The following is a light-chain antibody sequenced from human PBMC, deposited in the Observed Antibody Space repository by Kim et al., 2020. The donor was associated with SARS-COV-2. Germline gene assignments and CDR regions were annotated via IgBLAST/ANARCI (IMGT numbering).Light chain of an antibody. CDR2: VGTGGIVG. J-gene: IGLJ2*01. CDR3: GADHGSGSDFAGV. V-gene: IGLV9-49*01. Sequence: QPVLTQPPSASASLGASVTLTCTLSSGYSKYKVDWYQQRPGKGPRFVMRVGTGGIVGSKGDGIPDRFSVLGSGLNRYLTIKNIQEEDESDYHCGADHGSGSDFAGVFGGGTQLTVL. CDR1: SGYSKYK.